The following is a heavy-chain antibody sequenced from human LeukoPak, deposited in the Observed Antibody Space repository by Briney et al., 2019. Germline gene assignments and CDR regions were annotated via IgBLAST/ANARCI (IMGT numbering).Heavy chain of an antibody. D-gene: IGHD1-26*01. CDR1: GGTFSSYA. J-gene: IGHJ4*02. V-gene: IGHV1-69*04. CDR3: AYGSPEGGDDY. CDR2: IIPILGIA. Sequence: ASVKVSCKASGGTFSSYAISWVRQAPGQGLEWMGRIIPILGIANYAQKFQGRVTITADKSTSTAYMELSSLRSEDTAVYYCAYGSPEGGDDYWGQGTLVTVSS.